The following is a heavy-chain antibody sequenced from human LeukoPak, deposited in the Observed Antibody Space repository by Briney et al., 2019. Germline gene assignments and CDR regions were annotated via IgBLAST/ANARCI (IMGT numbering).Heavy chain of an antibody. CDR1: GGSINNYF. CDR3: ARDPGNSYYYFDH. D-gene: IGHD2/OR15-2a*01. Sequence: PSETLSLTCTVSGGSINNYFWSWIRQPPGKGLEWIGYIYDSGSTNYNPSLKSRLTISIDTSSNQFSLKLRSVTAADTAVYFCARDPGNSYYYFDHWGQGSLVTVSS. V-gene: IGHV4-59*01. J-gene: IGHJ4*02. CDR2: IYDSGST.